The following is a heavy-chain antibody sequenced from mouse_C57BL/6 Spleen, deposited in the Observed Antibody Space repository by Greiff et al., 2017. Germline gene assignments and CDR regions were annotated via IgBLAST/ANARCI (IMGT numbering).Heavy chain of an antibody. J-gene: IGHJ4*01. V-gene: IGHV2-2*01. CDR2: IWSGGST. CDR1: GFSLTSYG. D-gene: IGHD3-2*02. Sequence: QVHVKQSGPGLVQPSQSLSITCTVSGFSLTSYGVHWVRQSPGKGLEWLGVIWSGGSTDYNAAFISRLSISKDNSKSQVFFKMNSLQADDTAIYYCARKGDSSGYDYAMDYWGQGTSVTVSS. CDR3: ARKGDSSGYDYAMDY.